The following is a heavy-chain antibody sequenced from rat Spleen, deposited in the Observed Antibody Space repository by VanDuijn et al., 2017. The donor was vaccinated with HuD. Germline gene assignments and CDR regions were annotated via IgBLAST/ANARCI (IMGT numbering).Heavy chain of an antibody. CDR1: GFSLTTSR. D-gene: IGHD1-12*03. J-gene: IGHJ2*01. CDR3: ASQYYYDGYYRDY. CDR2: IWAGGGI. V-gene: IGHV2-13*01. Sequence: VQLKESGHGLVQPSQTLSLSCTVSGFSLTTSRVSWVRQPPGKSLVGMGTIWAGGGINYNSAVQSRLSISRDTSKSQVFLKMNSLQTEDIATYYCASQYYYDGYYRDYWGQGVMVTVSS.